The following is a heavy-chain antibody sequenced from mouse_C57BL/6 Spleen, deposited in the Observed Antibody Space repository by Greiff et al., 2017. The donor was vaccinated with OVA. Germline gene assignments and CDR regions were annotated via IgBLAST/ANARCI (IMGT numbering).Heavy chain of an antibody. J-gene: IGHJ3*01. CDR1: GYTFTSYW. D-gene: IGHD1-1*01. CDR3: AREYYGSRGWVAY. CDR2: IDPSDSYT. V-gene: IGHV1-69*01. Sequence: VQLQQPGAELVMPGASVKLSCKASGYTFTSYWMHWVKQRPGQGLEWIGEIDPSDSYTNYNQKFKGKSTLTVDKSSSTAYMQLSSLTSEDSAVYYCAREYYGSRGWVAYWGQGTLVTVSA.